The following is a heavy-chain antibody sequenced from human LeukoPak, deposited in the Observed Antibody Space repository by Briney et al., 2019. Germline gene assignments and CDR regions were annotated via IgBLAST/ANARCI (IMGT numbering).Heavy chain of an antibody. D-gene: IGHD2-15*01. Sequence: PSETLSLTCAVYGGSFSGYYWSWIRQPPRKGLEWIGEINHSGSTNYNPSLKSRVTISVDTSKNQFSLKLSSVTAADTAVYYCARGRRRCSGGSCYSPYYYYYMDVWGKGTTVTVSS. J-gene: IGHJ6*03. CDR3: ARGRRRCSGGSCYSPYYYYYMDV. CDR1: GGSFSGYY. CDR2: INHSGST. V-gene: IGHV4-34*01.